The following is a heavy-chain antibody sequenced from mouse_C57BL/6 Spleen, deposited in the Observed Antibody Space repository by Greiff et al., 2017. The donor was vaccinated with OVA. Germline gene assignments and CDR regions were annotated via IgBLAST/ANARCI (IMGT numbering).Heavy chain of an antibody. CDR2: ISDGGSYT. CDR3: AREGGSSWFAY. D-gene: IGHD1-1*01. J-gene: IGHJ3*01. V-gene: IGHV5-4*01. CDR1: GFTFSSYA. Sequence: EVQLVESGGGLVKPGGSLKLSCAASGFTFSSYAMSWVRQTPEKRLEWVATISDGGSYTYYPDNVKGRFTISRDNAKNNLYLQMSHLKSEDTAMYYCAREGGSSWFAYWGQGTLVTVSA.